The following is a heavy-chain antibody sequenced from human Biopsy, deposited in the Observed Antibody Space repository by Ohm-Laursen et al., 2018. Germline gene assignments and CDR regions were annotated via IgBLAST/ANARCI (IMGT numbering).Heavy chain of an antibody. Sequence: GSLRLSCTASGITFNSDWMSWVRQAPGKGLEWVATIREHGNEEFYVDSVKGRFTISRDNARNSVYLQMNSLRAEDTAIYYCARGNGPSAWGQGTLVTVSS. CDR1: GITFNSDW. D-gene: IGHD4-11*01. CDR2: IREHGNEE. CDR3: ARGNGPSA. J-gene: IGHJ5*02. V-gene: IGHV3-7*04.